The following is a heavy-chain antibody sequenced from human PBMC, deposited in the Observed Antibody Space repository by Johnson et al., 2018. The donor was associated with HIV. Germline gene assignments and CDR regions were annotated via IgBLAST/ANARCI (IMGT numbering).Heavy chain of an antibody. CDR3: ARIDYSNYEEAFDI. CDR1: GFTFSSYG. D-gene: IGHD4-11*01. Sequence: VQLVESGGGLVKPGGSLRLSCAASGFTFSSYGMHWVRQAPGKGLEWVSYISSSGSTIYYADSVKGRFTISRDNAKNSLYLQMNSLRAEDTAVYYCARIDYSNYEEAFDIWGQGTMVTVSS. CDR2: ISSSGSTI. J-gene: IGHJ3*02. V-gene: IGHV3-48*04.